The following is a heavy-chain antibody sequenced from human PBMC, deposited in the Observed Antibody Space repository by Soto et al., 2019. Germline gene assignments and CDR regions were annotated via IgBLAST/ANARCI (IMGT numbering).Heavy chain of an antibody. CDR1: GFTFSVYW. CDR3: TRGGRHSASSLFDP. V-gene: IGHV3-74*01. CDR2: INTDGSVT. J-gene: IGHJ5*02. Sequence: GGSLSLSCAASGFTFSVYWMHWVRQAPGKGLVWVSGINTDGSVTNYAESVKGRFTVSRDNAKNTLYLQMYFLRAEDTAVYYCTRGGRHSASSLFDPWGQGTLVTV. D-gene: IGHD1-26*01.